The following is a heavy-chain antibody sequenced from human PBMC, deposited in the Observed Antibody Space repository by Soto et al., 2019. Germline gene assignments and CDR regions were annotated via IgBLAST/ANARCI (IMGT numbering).Heavy chain of an antibody. Sequence: GASVKVSCKASGYTFTGYYMHWVRQAPGQGLEWMGWINPNSGGTNYAQKFQGWVTMTRDTSISTAYMELSRLRSDDTAVFYCAIPVNPNIDPGRDFFDYRAQRTPVTGSS. CDR1: GYTFTGYY. CDR2: INPNSGGT. J-gene: IGHJ4*02. V-gene: IGHV1-2*04. D-gene: IGHD1-26*01. CDR3: AIPVNPNIDPGRDFFDY.